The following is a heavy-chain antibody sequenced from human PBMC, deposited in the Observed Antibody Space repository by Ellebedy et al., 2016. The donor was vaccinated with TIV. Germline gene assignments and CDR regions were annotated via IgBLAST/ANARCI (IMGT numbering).Heavy chain of an antibody. D-gene: IGHD2-2*01. Sequence: GESLKISCAASGFTFSSYSMNWVRQAPGKGLEWVSSISSSSSYIYYADSVKGRFTISRDNAKNSLYLQMNSLRAEDTAVYYCARRDIVVVPAAMGDSRSVYYGMDVWGQGTTVTVSS. CDR1: GFTFSSYS. CDR3: ARRDIVVVPAAMGDSRSVYYGMDV. V-gene: IGHV3-21*01. J-gene: IGHJ6*02. CDR2: ISSSSSYI.